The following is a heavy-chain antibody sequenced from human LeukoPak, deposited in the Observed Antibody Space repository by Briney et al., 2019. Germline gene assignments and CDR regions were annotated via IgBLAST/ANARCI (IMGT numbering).Heavy chain of an antibody. CDR1: GFTFSDSY. D-gene: IGHD7-27*01. J-gene: IGHJ4*02. CDR3: AKEGGDWGEGYFDY. Sequence: GGSLRLSCAASGFTFSDSYMSWIRQVPGKGLECISYISSSGGTIYYADSVKGRFTISRDNAKNSLYLQMNSLRAEDTAVYYCAKEGGDWGEGYFDYWGQGTLVTASS. V-gene: IGHV3-11*01. CDR2: ISSSGGTI.